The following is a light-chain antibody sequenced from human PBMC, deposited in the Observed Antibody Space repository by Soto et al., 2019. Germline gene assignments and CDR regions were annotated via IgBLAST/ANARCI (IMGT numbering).Light chain of an antibody. CDR1: QSISSY. V-gene: IGKV1-39*01. CDR3: QQSYSTPDP. CDR2: AAS. J-gene: IGKJ2*01. Sequence: DIQMTQSPSSLSASVGDRVTITCRASQSISSYLNWYQQKPGKAPKLLIYAASSLQSGVPSRFSGSGSGTDFTLTISSLQPEDFATYYCQQSYSTPDPFGQGTKLAIK.